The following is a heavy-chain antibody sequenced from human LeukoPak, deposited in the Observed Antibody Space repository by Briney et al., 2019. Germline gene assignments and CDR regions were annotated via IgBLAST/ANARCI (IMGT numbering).Heavy chain of an antibody. CDR1: GLTFSRHD. D-gene: IGHD6-19*01. Sequence: GGSLRLSCAASGLTFSRHDMHWVRHVTGEGLEWVSAIGTLADTFYSDSVKGRFTISRENAKNSLYLQMNSLRAGDTAVYYCATGRSSGWSYAFDIWGRGTMVTVSS. CDR2: IGTLADT. V-gene: IGHV3-13*01. J-gene: IGHJ3*02. CDR3: ATGRSSGWSYAFDI.